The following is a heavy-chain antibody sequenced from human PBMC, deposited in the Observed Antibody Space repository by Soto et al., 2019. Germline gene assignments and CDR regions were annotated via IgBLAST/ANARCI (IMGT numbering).Heavy chain of an antibody. CDR3: AHYREKDSSGYTIDY. J-gene: IGHJ4*02. D-gene: IGHD3-22*01. Sequence: SGPTLVNPTQTLTLTCTFSGFSLSTSGVGVGWIRQPPGKALEWLALIYWDDDKRYSPSLKSRLTITKDTSKNQVVLTMTNMDPVDKATFYCAHYREKDSSGYTIDYWGQGTLVTVSS. CDR1: GFSLSTSGVG. CDR2: IYWDDDK. V-gene: IGHV2-5*02.